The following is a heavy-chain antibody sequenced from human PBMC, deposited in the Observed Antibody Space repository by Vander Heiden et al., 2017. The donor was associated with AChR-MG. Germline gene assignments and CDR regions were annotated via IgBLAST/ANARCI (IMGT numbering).Heavy chain of an antibody. CDR1: GGPFSSHA. CDR2: ISPSFGTA. CDR3: ASVNSRGKDY. D-gene: IGHD6-13*01. J-gene: IGHJ4*02. V-gene: IGHV1-69*01. Sequence: QVQRVQSGAEVKKPGSSVKVSCKASGGPFSSHAIRWVRQAPAQGLEWMGGISPSFGTANYAQKSQGRVTITADESTSTAYMELSSLRSEDTAVYYCASVNSRGKDYWGQGTLVTVSS.